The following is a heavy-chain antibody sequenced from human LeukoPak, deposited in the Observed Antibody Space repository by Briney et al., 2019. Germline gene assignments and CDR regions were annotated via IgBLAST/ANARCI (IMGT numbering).Heavy chain of an antibody. CDR2: ISYDGSRK. CDR1: GFTFRGYA. Sequence: GGSLRLSCAASGFTFRGYAMHWVRQAPGKGLEWVAVISYDGSRKYYADSVTGRFTVSRDNSNNTLYLQVNSLSTEDTAVYHCARAGTANDGFDMWGQGTMVTVSS. J-gene: IGHJ3*02. D-gene: IGHD2-21*02. CDR3: ARAGTANDGFDM. V-gene: IGHV3-30*04.